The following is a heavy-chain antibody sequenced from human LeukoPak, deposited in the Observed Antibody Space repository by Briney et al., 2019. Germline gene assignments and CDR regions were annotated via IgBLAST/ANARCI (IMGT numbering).Heavy chain of an antibody. CDR1: GFPFGSYA. D-gene: IGHD3-10*01. J-gene: IGHJ4*02. CDR3: AKDYTYYYGSGSYYNHRGYFDY. CDR2: ISGSGGST. Sequence: PGGPLRLPCAASGFPFGSYAMSWVRQAPGKGLDWVPAISGSGGSTYYADSVKGRFTISRDNSKNTLYLQMNSLRAEDTAVYYCAKDYTYYYGSGSYYNHRGYFDYWGQGTLVTVSS. V-gene: IGHV3-23*01.